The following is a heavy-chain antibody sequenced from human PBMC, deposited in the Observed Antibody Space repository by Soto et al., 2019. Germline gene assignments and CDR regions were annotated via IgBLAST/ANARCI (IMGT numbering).Heavy chain of an antibody. J-gene: IGHJ4*02. CDR2: ISWNSGSI. D-gene: IGHD3-3*01. V-gene: IGHV3-9*01. Sequence: PGGSLRLSCAASGFTFDDYAMHWVRQAPGKGLEWVSGISWNSGSIGYADSVKGRFTISRDNAKHSLSLQMNSLRAEDTAVYYCVKGQSQSPYTIFGAGRRYYFDHWGKGTLVNVSA. CDR1: GFTFDDYA. CDR3: VKGQSQSPYTIFGAGRRYYFDH.